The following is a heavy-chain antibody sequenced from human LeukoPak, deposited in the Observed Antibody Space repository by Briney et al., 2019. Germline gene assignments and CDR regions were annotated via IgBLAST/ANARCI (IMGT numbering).Heavy chain of an antibody. CDR1: GFTFSGSA. J-gene: IGHJ4*02. D-gene: IGHD3-22*01. CDR3: TRLGYNYDTSGNY. V-gene: IGHV3-73*01. Sequence: GGSLRLSCAASGFTFSGSALHWVRQASGKGLEWVGRIRSKANNYTTTYAASGKDRFTISRDDSKNTAYLQMHSLKTEDTAVYYCTRLGYNYDTSGNYWGQGTLVTVSS. CDR2: IRSKANNYTT.